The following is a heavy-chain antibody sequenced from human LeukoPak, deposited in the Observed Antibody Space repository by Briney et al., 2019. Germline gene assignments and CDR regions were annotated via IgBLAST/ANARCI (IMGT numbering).Heavy chain of an antibody. D-gene: IGHD5-12*01. V-gene: IGHV1-46*01. J-gene: IGHJ4*02. Sequence: ASVTVSCKASGYTFTSYYMHWVRQAPGQGLEWMGIINPSGGSTSYAQKFQGRVTMTRDMSTSTVYMELSSLRSEDTAVYYCLLGGYDLAGYFDYWGQGTLVTVSS. CDR3: LLGGYDLAGYFDY. CDR2: INPSGGST. CDR1: GYTFTSYY.